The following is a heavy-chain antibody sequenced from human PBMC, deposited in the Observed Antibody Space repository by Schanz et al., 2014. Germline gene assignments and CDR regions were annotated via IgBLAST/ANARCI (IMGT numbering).Heavy chain of an antibody. D-gene: IGHD4-17*01. J-gene: IGHJ4*02. CDR2: FIPILGIA. CDR1: RSTFSSYT. CDR3: ARGYGDSPTDF. V-gene: IGHV1-69*02. Sequence: QVQLVQSGAEVKKPGSSVKVSCKASRSTFSSYTISWVRQARGQGLEWVGRFIPILGIANYAQKFQGRVTFTADKSTSTAYMELSSLRFDDTAVYYCARGYGDSPTDFWGQGTLVTVSS.